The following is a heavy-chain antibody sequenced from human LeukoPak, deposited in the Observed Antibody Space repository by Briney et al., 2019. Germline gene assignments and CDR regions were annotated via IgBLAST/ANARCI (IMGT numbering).Heavy chain of an antibody. J-gene: IGHJ3*02. CDR3: ARGRAEQQLFDAFDI. V-gene: IGHV3-23*01. D-gene: IGHD6-13*01. CDR2: ISGSGGST. Sequence: GGSLRLSCAASGFTFSSYAMSWVRQAPGKGLEWVSAISGSGGSTYHADSVKGRFTISRDNSKNTLYLQMNSLRAEDTAVYYCARGRAEQQLFDAFDIWGQGTMVTVSS. CDR1: GFTFSSYA.